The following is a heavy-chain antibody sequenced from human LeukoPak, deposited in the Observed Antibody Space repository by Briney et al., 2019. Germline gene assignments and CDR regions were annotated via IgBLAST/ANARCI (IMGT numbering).Heavy chain of an antibody. D-gene: IGHD2-2*01. CDR2: IKQDGSEK. CDR3: ARGAHCSSTSCLLYNWFDP. CDR1: GFTFSSYW. J-gene: IGHJ5*02. Sequence: GGSLRLSCAASGFTFSSYWMSWVRQAPGRGLEWVANIKQDGSEKYYVDSVKGRFTISRGNAKNSLYLQMNSLRAEDTAVYYCARGAHCSSTSCLLYNWFDPWGQGTLVTVSS. V-gene: IGHV3-7*03.